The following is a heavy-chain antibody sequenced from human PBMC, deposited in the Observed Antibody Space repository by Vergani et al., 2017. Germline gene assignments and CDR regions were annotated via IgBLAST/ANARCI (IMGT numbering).Heavy chain of an antibody. J-gene: IGHJ4*02. D-gene: IGHD3-10*01. V-gene: IGHV3-53*01. CDR1: GFTVSSNY. Sequence: EAQLVESGGGLIQPGGSLRLSCAASGFTVSSNYMSWVRQAPGKGLEWVSVIYSGGSTYYADSVKGRFTISRDNSKNTLYLQMNSLRAEDTAVYYCARSKGVYGSGSYSLDYWGQGTLVTVSS. CDR2: IYSGGST. CDR3: ARSKGVYGSGSYSLDY.